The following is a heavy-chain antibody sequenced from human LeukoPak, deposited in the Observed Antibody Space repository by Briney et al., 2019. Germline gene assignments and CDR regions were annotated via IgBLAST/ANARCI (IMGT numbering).Heavy chain of an antibody. Sequence: GESLKISCKGSGYSFTSYWIGWVRQLPGKGLEWMGIIYPGDSDTRYSPSFQGQVTISADKSISTAYLQWSSLKASDTAMYYCARYRQGSGSYYYFDYWGQGTLVTVSS. CDR3: ARYRQGSGSYYYFDY. V-gene: IGHV5-51*01. CDR1: GYSFTSYW. D-gene: IGHD3-10*01. J-gene: IGHJ4*02. CDR2: IYPGDSDT.